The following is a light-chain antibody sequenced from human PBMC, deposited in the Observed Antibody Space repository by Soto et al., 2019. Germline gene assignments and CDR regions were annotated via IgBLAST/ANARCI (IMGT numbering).Light chain of an antibody. V-gene: IGKV3-15*01. CDR2: GAS. CDR1: ESVSSN. Sequence: EIVMAQSPAALSVSLGERATLSCRASESVSSNLAWYQQKPGQAPRLLIYGASTRATGIPARFSGTGSGTEFTLTISSLRSEDFAVYYCQQYNNWPSWTFGQGTKVDI. J-gene: IGKJ1*01. CDR3: QQYNNWPSWT.